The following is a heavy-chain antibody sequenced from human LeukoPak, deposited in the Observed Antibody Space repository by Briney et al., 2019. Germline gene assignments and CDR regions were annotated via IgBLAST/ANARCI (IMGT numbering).Heavy chain of an antibody. CDR2: MNPNSGNT. J-gene: IGHJ6*03. V-gene: IGHV1-8*01. CDR1: GYTFTSYD. D-gene: IGHD2-15*01. CDR3: ARDLGYCSGGSCYYYYMDV. Sequence: ASVKVSCKASGYTFTSYDINWVRQATGQGLEWMGWMNPNSGNTGYAQKFQGRVTMTRDMSTSTVYMELSSLRSEDTAVYYCARDLGYCSGGSCYYYYMDVWGKGTTVTISS.